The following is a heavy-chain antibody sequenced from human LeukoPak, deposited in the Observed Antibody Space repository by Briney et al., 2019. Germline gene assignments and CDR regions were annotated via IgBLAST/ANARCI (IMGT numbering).Heavy chain of an antibody. D-gene: IGHD3-10*01. CDR2: ISGSGGRT. CDR1: GFTSSTNA. CDR3: AKSGGLTGSGRLAMDV. V-gene: IGHV3-23*01. J-gene: IGHJ6*02. Sequence: PGGSLSLSFAPPGFTSSTNAMSWVRLAPGKGLEWVPVISGSGGRTYYADSGKGGFTSSRDNSNTTLYVQMNSLRVEDTAVYYCAKSGGLTGSGRLAMDVWGQGTTVTVSS.